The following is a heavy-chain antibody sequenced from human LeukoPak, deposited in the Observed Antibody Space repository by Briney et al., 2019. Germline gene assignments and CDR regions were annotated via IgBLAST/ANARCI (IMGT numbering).Heavy chain of an antibody. J-gene: IGHJ5*02. V-gene: IGHV1-46*01. Sequence: VASVKVSCKASGYTFTSYYMHWVRQAPGQGLEWMGIINPSGGSTSYAQKFQGRVTMTRDMSTSTVYMELSSLRSEDTAVYYCARTALSSGSIVINWFDPWGQGTLVTVSS. CDR1: GYTFTSYY. CDR2: INPSGGST. CDR3: ARTALSSGSIVINWFDP. D-gene: IGHD6-19*01.